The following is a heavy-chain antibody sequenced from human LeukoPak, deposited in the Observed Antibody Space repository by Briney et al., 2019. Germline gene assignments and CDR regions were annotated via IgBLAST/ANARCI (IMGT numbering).Heavy chain of an antibody. CDR3: ARGGGRYYYDSSGYGDY. V-gene: IGHV1-18*01. D-gene: IGHD3-22*01. Sequence: ASVKVSCKASGYTFTSYGISWVRQAPGQGLEWMGWISAYNGNTNHAQKFQDGVTLTTDTSTSTAYMELRSLRSDDTAVYYCARGGGRYYYDSSGYGDYWGQGTLVTVSS. CDR1: GYTFTSYG. CDR2: ISAYNGNT. J-gene: IGHJ4*02.